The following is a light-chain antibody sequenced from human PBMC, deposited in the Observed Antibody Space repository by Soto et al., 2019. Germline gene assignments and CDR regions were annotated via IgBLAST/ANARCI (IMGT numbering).Light chain of an antibody. J-gene: IGKJ1*01. V-gene: IGKV1-5*01. CDR1: QRMTSW. CDR3: QQYTENSGT. CDR2: DAS. Sequence: DFQMTQSPSTLSAPVGARVTITCRASQRMTSWLAWYQQKPGKAPKVLIYDASSLESGVPSRFSGSESGTEFTLTISSLQPDDIATYYCQQYTENSGTFGQGTKVDIK.